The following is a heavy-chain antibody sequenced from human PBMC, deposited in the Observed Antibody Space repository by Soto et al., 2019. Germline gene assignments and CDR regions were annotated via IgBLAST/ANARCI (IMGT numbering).Heavy chain of an antibody. V-gene: IGHV4-31*03. CDR2: IYYSGST. J-gene: IGHJ5*02. D-gene: IGHD4-17*01. CDR3: ARKVGGHPLNGDYVGRTDWFDP. CDR1: GGSISSGGYY. Sequence: QVQLQESGPGLVKPSQTLSLTCTVSGGSISSGGYYWSWIRQHPGKGLEWIGYIYYSGSTYYNPSLKSRVTISVDTSKNQFSLKLSSVTAADTAVYYCARKVGGHPLNGDYVGRTDWFDPWGQGTLVTVSS.